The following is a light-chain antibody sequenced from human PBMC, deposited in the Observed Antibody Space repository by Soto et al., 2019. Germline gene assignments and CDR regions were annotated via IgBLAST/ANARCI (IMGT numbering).Light chain of an antibody. CDR1: SSDVGAFNY. V-gene: IGLV2-8*01. CDR3: QSYDSTLSGSRV. Sequence: QSVLTQPPSASGSPGQSVTISCAGTSSDVGAFNYVSWYQQLPGKAPKLMIYEVTKRPSGVPDRFSGSKSGNTASLTVSGLQAEDEADYYCQSYDSTLSGSRVFGGGTKVTVL. J-gene: IGLJ3*02. CDR2: EVT.